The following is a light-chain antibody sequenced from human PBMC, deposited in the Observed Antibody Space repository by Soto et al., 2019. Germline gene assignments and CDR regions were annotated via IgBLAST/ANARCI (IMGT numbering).Light chain of an antibody. J-gene: IGKJ1*01. Sequence: EIVLTQYPGTLSLSPGERATLSCRASQTVGNNYLDWYQQKPRQAPRLLIYGASSRATVIPDRFSGSGSGTDFTLTISRLEPEDFAVYYCRQSGTSPRTFGQGTKVEIK. CDR2: GAS. CDR3: RQSGTSPRT. CDR1: QTVGNNY. V-gene: IGKV3-20*01.